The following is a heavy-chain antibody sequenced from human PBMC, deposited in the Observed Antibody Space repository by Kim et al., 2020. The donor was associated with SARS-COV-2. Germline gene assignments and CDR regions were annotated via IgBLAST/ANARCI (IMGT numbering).Heavy chain of an antibody. J-gene: IGHJ4*02. Sequence: SETLSLTCTVSGGSISSSSYYWGWIRQPPGKGLEWIGSIYYSGSTYYNPSLKSRVTISVDTSKNQFSLKLSSVTAADTAVYYCARHAPDYCSGGSCDPIDYWGQGTLVTVSS. CDR3: ARHAPDYCSGGSCDPIDY. CDR2: IYYSGST. D-gene: IGHD2-15*01. CDR1: GGSISSSSYY. V-gene: IGHV4-39*01.